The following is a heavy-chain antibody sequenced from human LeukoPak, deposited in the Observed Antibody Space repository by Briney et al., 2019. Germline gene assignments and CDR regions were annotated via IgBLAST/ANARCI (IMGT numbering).Heavy chain of an antibody. J-gene: IGHJ4*02. V-gene: IGHV1-2*02. CDR3: ARDLGSGSYQLFDY. Sequence: ASVKVSCKASGYTFTGYYIHWVRQAPGQGLEWMGWINPDSGGTNYAQNFQGRVTMTRDTSISTAYMELSRLTSDDTAVYYCARDLGSGSYQLFDYWGQGTLVTVSS. CDR2: INPDSGGT. D-gene: IGHD3-10*01. CDR1: GYTFTGYY.